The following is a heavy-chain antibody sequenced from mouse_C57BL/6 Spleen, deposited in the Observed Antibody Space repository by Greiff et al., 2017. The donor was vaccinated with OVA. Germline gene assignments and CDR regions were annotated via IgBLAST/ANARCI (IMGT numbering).Heavy chain of an antibody. D-gene: IGHD2-13*01. CDR3: ARRLEGGDFDY. V-gene: IGHV3-6*01. J-gene: IGHJ2*01. CDR1: GYSITSGDY. CDR2: ISYDGSN. Sequence: EVKLMESGPGLVKPSQSLSLTCSATGYSITSGDYWNWIRQFPGNKLECTDYISYDGSNNYTPSLKNRISITRDKSKNQLFLKLKSVTTEDTATKYCARRLEGGDFDYWGQGTTLTVSS.